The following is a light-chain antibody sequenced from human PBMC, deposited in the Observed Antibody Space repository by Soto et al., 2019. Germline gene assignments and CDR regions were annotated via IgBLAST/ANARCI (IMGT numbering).Light chain of an antibody. CDR2: RVS. CDR3: MQGTHWPWT. J-gene: IGKJ1*01. V-gene: IGKV2-30*01. CDR1: QGLVYSDGYTY. Sequence: DVVMTQSPLSLPVTLGQPASISCRSTQGLVYSDGYTYLNWFQQRPGQSPRRLIYRVSNRDSGVPDRFSGSGSGTDFILKISRVEAEDVGLYYCMQGTHWPWTFGQGTKVEIK.